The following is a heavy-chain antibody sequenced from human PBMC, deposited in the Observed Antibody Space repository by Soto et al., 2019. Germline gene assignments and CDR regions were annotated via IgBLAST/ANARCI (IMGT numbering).Heavy chain of an antibody. CDR3: ARLNTIFGVVYDY. Sequence: SVKVSCKASGGTFSSYAISWVRQAPGQGLEWMGGIIPIFGTANYAQKFQGRVTITADESTSTAYMELSSLRSEDTAVYYCARLNTIFGVVYDYWGQGTLVTVSS. J-gene: IGHJ4*02. CDR1: GGTFSSYA. D-gene: IGHD3-3*01. V-gene: IGHV1-69*13. CDR2: IIPIFGTA.